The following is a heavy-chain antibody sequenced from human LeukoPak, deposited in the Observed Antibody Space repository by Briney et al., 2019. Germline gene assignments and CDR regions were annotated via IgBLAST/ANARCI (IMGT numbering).Heavy chain of an antibody. Sequence: GASVKVSCKASAYTLTGYYMHWVRQAPGQGLEWMGWINPNNGGTNYAQKFQGRVTMTRDTSISTAYMELSRLRSDDTAVYYCARDYYDSSGFGAFDIWGQGTMVTVSS. D-gene: IGHD3-22*01. J-gene: IGHJ3*02. CDR1: AYTLTGYY. V-gene: IGHV1-2*02. CDR2: INPNNGGT. CDR3: ARDYYDSSGFGAFDI.